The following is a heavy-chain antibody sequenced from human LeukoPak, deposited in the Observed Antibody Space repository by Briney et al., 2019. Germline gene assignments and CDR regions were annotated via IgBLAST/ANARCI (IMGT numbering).Heavy chain of an antibody. CDR3: ARDAWGYYDSSGYSFGSQYYMDV. D-gene: IGHD3-22*01. CDR1: GFTFSDHA. Sequence: TGGSLRLSCAASGFTFSDHAMTWVRQAPWKGLEWVSAISGGGHSTYYADSVRGRFTISRDNSKNTLSLQMNSLTAEDTAFYFCARDAWGYYDSSGYSFGSQYYMDVWGRGTTVTVSS. V-gene: IGHV3-23*01. J-gene: IGHJ6*03. CDR2: ISGGGHST.